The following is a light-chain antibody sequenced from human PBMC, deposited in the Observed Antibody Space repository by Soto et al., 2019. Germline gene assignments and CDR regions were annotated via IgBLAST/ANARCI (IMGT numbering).Light chain of an antibody. CDR3: GTWDTSLSVGV. CDR1: SSNIEINA. J-gene: IGLJ3*02. V-gene: IGLV1-51*01. CDR2: DNN. Sequence: QAVVTQPPSASGTPGQRVTISCSGSSSNIEINAVSWYQQFPGTAPKLLIYDNNKRPSGIPDRFSGSKSGTSATLAITGLQTGDEADYYCGTWDTSLSVGVFGGGTKVTVL.